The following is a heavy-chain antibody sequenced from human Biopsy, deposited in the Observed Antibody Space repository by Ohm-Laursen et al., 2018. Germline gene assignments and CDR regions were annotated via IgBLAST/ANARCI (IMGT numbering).Heavy chain of an antibody. D-gene: IGHD5-12*01. CDR2: INQSGST. J-gene: IGHJ6*02. CDR1: GESSSGYF. CDR3: ARGSGYFKLDV. V-gene: IGHV4-34*01. Sequence: SDTLSLTCPVNGESSSGYFWNWIRQPPGKGLEWIGEINQSGSTKYNPSLKRRATLSADSPNSQFSPRLTSVTAADTAIYYCARGSGYFKLDVWGQGTTVTVSS.